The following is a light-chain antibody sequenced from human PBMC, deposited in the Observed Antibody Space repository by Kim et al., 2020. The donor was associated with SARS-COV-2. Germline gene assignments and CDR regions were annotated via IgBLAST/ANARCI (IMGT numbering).Light chain of an antibody. CDR2: GVS. Sequence: GQSITISCTETSSDVGGYTYVSWYQQPPGKAPKLMLYGVSNRPSGVSNRFSGSKSGNTASLTISGLQAEYEADYYCSSYTTSTSVVFGGGTKVTLL. CDR1: SSDVGGYTY. J-gene: IGLJ2*01. CDR3: SSYTTSTSVV. V-gene: IGLV2-14*03.